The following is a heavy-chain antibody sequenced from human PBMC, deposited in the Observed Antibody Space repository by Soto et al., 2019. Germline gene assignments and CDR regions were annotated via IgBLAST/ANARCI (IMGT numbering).Heavy chain of an antibody. J-gene: IGHJ6*02. CDR1: GFIFSSFW. Sequence: EVRLGEAGGGFVQPGGSLRVSCSGSGFIFSSFWMHWVRQGPGKGLEWVSRINGDGASLAYAESVKGRFSISRDNVKNTLHLQMNSLGVDDTAVYFCAREGSLGLDVWGRGTTVTVSS. V-gene: IGHV3-74*03. CDR2: INGDGASL. D-gene: IGHD3-10*01. CDR3: AREGSLGLDV.